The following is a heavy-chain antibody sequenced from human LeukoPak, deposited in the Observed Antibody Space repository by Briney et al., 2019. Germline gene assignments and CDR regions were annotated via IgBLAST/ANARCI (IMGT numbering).Heavy chain of an antibody. CDR1: GGSISSGDYY. CDR2: IYYSGST. V-gene: IGHV4-30-4*01. CDR3: ASRDGYNSPFDY. Sequence: PSQTLSLTCTVSGGSISSGDYYWSWIRQPPGKGLEWIGYIYYSGSTYYNPSLKSRVTISVDTSKTQFSLKLSSVTAADTAVYYCASRDGYNSPFDYWGQGTLVTVSS. D-gene: IGHD5-24*01. J-gene: IGHJ4*02.